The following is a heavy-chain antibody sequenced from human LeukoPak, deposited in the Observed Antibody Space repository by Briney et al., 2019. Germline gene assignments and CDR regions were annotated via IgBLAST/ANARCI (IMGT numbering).Heavy chain of an antibody. Sequence: GGSLRLSCAASGFTFSSYEMNWVRQAPGKGLEWVSYISSSGSTIYYADSVKGRFTISRDNAKKSLYLQMNSLRAEDTAMYYCARDSSSWYKDWGQGTLVTVSS. V-gene: IGHV3-48*03. CDR2: ISSSGSTI. J-gene: IGHJ4*02. CDR3: ARDSSSWYKD. CDR1: GFTFSSYE. D-gene: IGHD6-13*01.